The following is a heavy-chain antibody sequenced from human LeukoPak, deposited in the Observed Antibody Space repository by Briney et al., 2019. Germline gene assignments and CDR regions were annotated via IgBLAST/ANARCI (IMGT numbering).Heavy chain of an antibody. CDR2: IYYSGST. CDR1: GGSISSSSYY. Sequence: PSETLSLTCTVSGGSISSSSYYWSWIRQPPGKGLEWIGYIYYSGSTNYNPSLKSRVTISVDTSKNQFSLKLSSVTAADTAVYYCARLRPPWGGYDFDYWGQGTLVTVSS. CDR3: ARLRPPWGGYDFDY. J-gene: IGHJ4*02. D-gene: IGHD3-3*01. V-gene: IGHV4-61*05.